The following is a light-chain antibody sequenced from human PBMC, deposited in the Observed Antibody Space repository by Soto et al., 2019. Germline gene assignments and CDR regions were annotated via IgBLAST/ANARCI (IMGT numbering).Light chain of an antibody. CDR1: SSDVGDYNY. V-gene: IGLV2-14*01. CDR3: SSFSSSSTLV. CDR2: EVV. J-gene: IGLJ3*02. Sequence: QSGLTQPASVSGSPGQSITISCTGTSSDVGDYNYVSWYQQHPGKAPKLMIYEVVNRPSGVSNRFSGSKSGNTASLTISGLQAEDEADYYCSSFSSSSTLVFGGGTQLTVL.